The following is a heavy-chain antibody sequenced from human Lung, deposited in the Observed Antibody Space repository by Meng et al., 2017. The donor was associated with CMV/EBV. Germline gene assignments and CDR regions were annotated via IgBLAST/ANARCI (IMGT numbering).Heavy chain of an antibody. Sequence: ASXXVSCKASGYTFTAHYFHWVRQAPGQGLEWMGWIHPHRGDTNYAQQFKGRVTLTRDTSINTGYMELTRLTSDDTAVYYCARDNNWGPDYWGQGPLVTVSS. CDR2: IHPHRGDT. D-gene: IGHD7-27*01. J-gene: IGHJ4*02. CDR3: ARDNNWGPDY. V-gene: IGHV1-2*02. CDR1: GYTFTAHY.